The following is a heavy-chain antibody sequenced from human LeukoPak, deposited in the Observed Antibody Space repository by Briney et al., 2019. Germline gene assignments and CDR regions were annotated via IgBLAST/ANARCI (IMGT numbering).Heavy chain of an antibody. CDR1: GYTFTSYG. D-gene: IGHD6-13*01. CDR2: ISAYNGNT. CDR3: ARDQGRAHSSWYYYYYMDV. V-gene: IGHV1-18*01. J-gene: IGHJ6*03. Sequence: GASVKVSCKASGYTFTSYGISWVRQAPGQGLEWMGWISAYNGNTHYAQKLQGRVTMTTDTSTSTAYMELRSLRSDDTAVYYCARDQGRAHSSWYYYYYMDVWGKGTTVTVSS.